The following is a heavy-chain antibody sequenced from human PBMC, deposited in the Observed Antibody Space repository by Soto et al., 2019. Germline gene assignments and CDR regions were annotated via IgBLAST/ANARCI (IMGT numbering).Heavy chain of an antibody. J-gene: IGHJ4*02. CDR3: ARERDYGGNSPSVCDY. V-gene: IGHV1-69*12. D-gene: IGHD4-17*01. Sequence: QVQLVQSGAEVKQPGSSVKVSCKASGGTFSSYAISWVRQAPGQGLEWMGGIIPIFGTANYAQKFQGRVTITADESTSTAYMELSSLRSEDTAVYYCARERDYGGNSPSVCDYWGQGTLVTVSS. CDR2: IIPIFGTA. CDR1: GGTFSSYA.